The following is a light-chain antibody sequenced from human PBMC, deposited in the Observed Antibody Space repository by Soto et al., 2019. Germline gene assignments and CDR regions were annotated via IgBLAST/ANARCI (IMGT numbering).Light chain of an antibody. CDR3: MQNRQIPYS. CDR1: QSLFNPDGKTY. CDR2: GVS. J-gene: IGKJ2*01. V-gene: IGKV2D-29*01. Sequence: DIAMTQIPLSLSVTPGQPAAISCRSSQSLFNPDGKTYLHWFLQKPGQPPQLLITGVSTRFSGVADRFLGSGSGTDFTLKISRVEAEDVGVYFCMQNRQIPYSFGQGTKLEIK.